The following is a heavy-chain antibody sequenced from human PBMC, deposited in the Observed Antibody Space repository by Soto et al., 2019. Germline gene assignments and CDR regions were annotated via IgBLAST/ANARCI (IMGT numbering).Heavy chain of an antibody. CDR3: ARDEDCTNDVCYTFDY. CDR1: GYTFTSYA. Sequence: GASVKVSCKASGYTFTSYAMHWVRQAPGQRIEKMVWINAGNGNTKYSQKFQGRVTITRDTSASTAYMELNSLRSEDTAVYYCARDEDCTNDVCYTFDYWGQGTLVPVSS. V-gene: IGHV1-3*01. D-gene: IGHD2-8*01. J-gene: IGHJ4*02. CDR2: INAGNGNT.